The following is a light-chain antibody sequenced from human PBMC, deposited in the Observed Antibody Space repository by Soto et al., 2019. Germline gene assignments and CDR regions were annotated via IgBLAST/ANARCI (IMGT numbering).Light chain of an antibody. CDR3: QQYHNWPPIT. V-gene: IGKV3-15*01. CDR2: GAS. Sequence: EVVMTQSPATLSVSPGERATLSCRASQSVSSNLAWYQQKPGQAPRLLIYGASTRATGIPARFSGSGSGTEFTLTISSLQSADFAVYYCQQYHNWPPITFGQGTILEIK. J-gene: IGKJ5*01. CDR1: QSVSSN.